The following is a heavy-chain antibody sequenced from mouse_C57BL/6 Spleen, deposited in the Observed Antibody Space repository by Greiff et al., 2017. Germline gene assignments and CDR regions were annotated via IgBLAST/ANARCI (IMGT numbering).Heavy chain of an antibody. Sequence: VQLQESGAELVRPGASVKLSCKASGYTFTDYYINWVKQRPGQGLEWIARIYPGSGNTYYNEKFKGKATLTAEKSSSTAYMQLSSLTSEDSAVYFCARRGDEGYSFADWGQGTLVTVSA. CDR3: ARRGDEGYSFAD. V-gene: IGHV1-76*01. CDR1: GYTFTDYY. CDR2: IYPGSGNT. D-gene: IGHD2-3*01. J-gene: IGHJ3*01.